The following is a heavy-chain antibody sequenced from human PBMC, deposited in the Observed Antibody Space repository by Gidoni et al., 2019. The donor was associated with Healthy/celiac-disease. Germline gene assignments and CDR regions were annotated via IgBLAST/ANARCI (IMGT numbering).Heavy chain of an antibody. Sequence: QVQLVQSGAEVKKPGSSVKVSCKASGGTFSRYAISWVRQAPGQGLEWMGGIIPIFGTANYAQQFQGRVTITADESTSTAYMELSSLRSEDTAVYYCARDLSHAGAVVYGTFDIWGQGTMVTVSS. D-gene: IGHD2-8*02. J-gene: IGHJ3*02. CDR1: GGTFSRYA. V-gene: IGHV1-69*01. CDR2: IIPIFGTA. CDR3: ARDLSHAGAVVYGTFDI.